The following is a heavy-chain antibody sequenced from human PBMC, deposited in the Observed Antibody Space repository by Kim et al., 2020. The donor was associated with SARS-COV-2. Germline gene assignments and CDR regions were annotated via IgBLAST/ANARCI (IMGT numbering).Heavy chain of an antibody. V-gene: IGHV1-69*13. J-gene: IGHJ2*01. CDR2: IIPIFGTA. CDR1: GGTFSSYA. CDR3: ARDADLDYGSGSYFDWYFDL. Sequence: SVKVSCKASGGTFSSYAISWVRQAPGQGLEWMGGIIPIFGTANYAQKFQGRVTITADESTSTAYMELSSLRSEDTAVYYCARDADLDYGSGSYFDWYFDLWGRGTLVTVSS. D-gene: IGHD3-10*01.